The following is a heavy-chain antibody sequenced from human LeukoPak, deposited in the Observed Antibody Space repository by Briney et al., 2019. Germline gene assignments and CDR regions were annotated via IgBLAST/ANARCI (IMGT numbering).Heavy chain of an antibody. V-gene: IGHV4-39*01. D-gene: IGHD4-23*01. J-gene: IGHJ2*01. Sequence: SETLSLTCTVSGGSISSSSYYWGWIRQPPGKGLEWIGSIYYSGSTYYNPSLKSRVTISVDTSKNQFSLKLSSVTAAVTAVYYCALPEDYGGNCGILEWYFDLWGRGTLVTVSS. CDR1: GGSISSSSYY. CDR2: IYYSGST. CDR3: ALPEDYGGNCGILEWYFDL.